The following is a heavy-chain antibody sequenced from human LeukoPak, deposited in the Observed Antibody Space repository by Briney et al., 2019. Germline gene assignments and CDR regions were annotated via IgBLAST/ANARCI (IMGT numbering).Heavy chain of an antibody. CDR1: GFTFSSYW. J-gene: IGHJ3*02. V-gene: IGHV3-7*01. D-gene: IGHD6-19*01. CDR3: ARLRAGTWHDAFDI. CDR2: IKQDGSEK. Sequence: GGSLRLSCAASGFTFSSYWMSWVRQAPGKGLEWVANIKQDGSEKYYVDSVKGRFTISRDNAKNSLYLQMNSLRAEDTAVYYCARLRAGTWHDAFDIWGQGTMVTVSS.